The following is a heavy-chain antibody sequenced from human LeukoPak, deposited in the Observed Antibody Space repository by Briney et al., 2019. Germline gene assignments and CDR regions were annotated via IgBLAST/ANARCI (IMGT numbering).Heavy chain of an antibody. Sequence: GGSLRLSCAVSGIIFSSYSMNWVRQAPGKGLEWVSYISSSGSTIYYADSVKGRFTISRDNSNNTLILQMSSLRVEDTAVYYCARKRRIGNYYYYGLDLWGQGTTVTVSS. V-gene: IGHV3-48*01. CDR1: GIIFSSYS. CDR2: ISSSGSTI. D-gene: IGHD5-24*01. CDR3: ARKRRIGNYYYYGLDL. J-gene: IGHJ6*02.